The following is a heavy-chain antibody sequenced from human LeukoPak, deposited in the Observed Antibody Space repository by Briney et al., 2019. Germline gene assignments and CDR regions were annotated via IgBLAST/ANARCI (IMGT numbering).Heavy chain of an antibody. D-gene: IGHD2-15*01. CDR1: GFTVSSNY. CDR3: ARLVAGGTGWFDP. CDR2: IYSGAST. Sequence: GGSLRLSCAASGFTVSSNYMSWVRQAPGKGLEWVSVIYSGASTYYADSVMGRFTISRDNSKNTLYLQMNSLRADDTALYYCARLVAGGTGWFDPWGQGTLVTVSS. V-gene: IGHV3-53*01. J-gene: IGHJ5*02.